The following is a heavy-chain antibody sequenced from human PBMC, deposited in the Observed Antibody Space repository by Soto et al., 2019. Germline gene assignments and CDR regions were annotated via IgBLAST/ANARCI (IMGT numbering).Heavy chain of an antibody. V-gene: IGHV5-51*01. Sequence: PGGSLRLSCKGSGYSFTSYWIVWVRQMPGKGLEWMGIIYPGDSDTRYSPSFQGQVTISADKSISTAYLQWSSLKASDTAMYYCARHEWAELQWLVRGMDVWGQGTTVTVSS. CDR3: ARHEWAELQWLVRGMDV. CDR2: IYPGDSDT. CDR1: GYSFTSYW. D-gene: IGHD6-19*01. J-gene: IGHJ6*02.